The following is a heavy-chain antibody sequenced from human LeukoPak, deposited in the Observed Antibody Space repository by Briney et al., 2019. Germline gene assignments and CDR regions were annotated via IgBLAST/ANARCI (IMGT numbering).Heavy chain of an antibody. J-gene: IGHJ6*03. Sequence: AGGSLRLSCAASGFTFSSYWMSWVRQAPGKGLEWVANIKQDGSGKYYVDSVKGRFTISRDNAKNSLYLQMNSLRAEDTAVYYCAREPSGSYFYYYYMDVWGKGTTVTVSS. CDR1: GFTFSSYW. V-gene: IGHV3-7*01. CDR3: AREPSGSYFYYYYMDV. D-gene: IGHD1-26*01. CDR2: IKQDGSGK.